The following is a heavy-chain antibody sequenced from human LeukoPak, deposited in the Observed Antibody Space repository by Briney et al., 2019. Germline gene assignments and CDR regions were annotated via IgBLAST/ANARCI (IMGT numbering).Heavy chain of an antibody. Sequence: GGSLRLSCAASGFTFDDYGMSWVRQAPGKGLEWVSGINWNGGSTGYADSVKGRFTISRDNAKNSLYLQMNSLRAEDTALYHCARDGQQSSWYEYTGVWFDPWGQGTLVTVSS. V-gene: IGHV3-20*01. D-gene: IGHD6-13*01. J-gene: IGHJ5*02. CDR1: GFTFDDYG. CDR2: INWNGGST. CDR3: ARDGQQSSWYEYTGVWFDP.